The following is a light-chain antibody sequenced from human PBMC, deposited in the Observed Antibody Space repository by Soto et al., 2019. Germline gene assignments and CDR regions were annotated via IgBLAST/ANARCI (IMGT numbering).Light chain of an antibody. CDR1: QSISSW. V-gene: IGKV1-5*03. J-gene: IGKJ1*01. CDR2: MAS. Sequence: DIQMTQSPSTLSASVGDRVTITCRASQSISSWLAWYQQRPGRAPKLLIYMASTLESGVPSRFSGSGSGTVFTLTISSLQPDDFATYYCQHYNSYPWTFGQGTKVEIK. CDR3: QHYNSYPWT.